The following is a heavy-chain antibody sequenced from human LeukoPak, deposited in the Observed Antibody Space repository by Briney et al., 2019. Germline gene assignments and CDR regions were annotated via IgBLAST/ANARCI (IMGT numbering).Heavy chain of an antibody. D-gene: IGHD5-24*01. CDR3: ARDGDRDGYSPHFDY. Sequence: GASVKVSCKASGYTFTSYGLSWVRQAPGQGLEWMGWISVYYGNTKYAQKLQGRVTMTTDTSTSTAYMELRSLRSDDTAVYYCARDGDRDGYSPHFDYWGQGTLVTVSS. J-gene: IGHJ4*02. CDR2: ISVYYGNT. V-gene: IGHV1-18*01. CDR1: GYTFTSYG.